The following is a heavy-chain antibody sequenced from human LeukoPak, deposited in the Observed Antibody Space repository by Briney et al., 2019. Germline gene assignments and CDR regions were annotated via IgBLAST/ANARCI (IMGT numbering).Heavy chain of an antibody. CDR2: IYYSGST. CDR1: GGSISSYY. J-gene: IGHJ2*01. V-gene: IGHV4-59*12. Sequence: SETLSLTCTVSGGSISSYYWSWIRQPPGKGLEWIGYIYYSGSTNYNPSLKSRVTISVKTSKNQFSLKLSSVTAADTAVYYCAREDYDDSGAWYFDLWGRGTLVIVSS. D-gene: IGHD3-3*01. CDR3: AREDYDDSGAWYFDL.